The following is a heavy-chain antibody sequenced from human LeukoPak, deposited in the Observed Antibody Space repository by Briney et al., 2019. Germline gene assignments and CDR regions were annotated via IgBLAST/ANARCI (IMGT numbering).Heavy chain of an antibody. D-gene: IGHD4-17*01. Sequence: GGSLRLSCAASGFTFSSYWMSWVRQAPGKGLEWVSAISGSGGSTYYADSVKGRFTISRDNAKNSLYLQMNSLRAEDTAVYYCARGMTTVTTWFDPWGQGTLVTVSS. V-gene: IGHV3-23*01. CDR2: ISGSGGST. J-gene: IGHJ5*02. CDR3: ARGMTTVTTWFDP. CDR1: GFTFSSYW.